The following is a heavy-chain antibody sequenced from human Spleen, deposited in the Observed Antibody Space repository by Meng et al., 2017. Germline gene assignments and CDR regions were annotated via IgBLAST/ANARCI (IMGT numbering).Heavy chain of an antibody. V-gene: IGHV4-39*01. CDR2: IGHSGIT. Sequence: QLQLQDSGPRLVKPSETLSVTCTVSGGSISSSSYYWGWIRQPPGKGLEWIGSIGHSGITYYTPSLKSRVTVSIDTSKSQFSLKLTSVTAADTAVYYCVRSSGWVRTGFDPWGQGTLVTVSS. CDR1: GGSISSSSYY. CDR3: VRSSGWVRTGFDP. J-gene: IGHJ5*02. D-gene: IGHD6-19*01.